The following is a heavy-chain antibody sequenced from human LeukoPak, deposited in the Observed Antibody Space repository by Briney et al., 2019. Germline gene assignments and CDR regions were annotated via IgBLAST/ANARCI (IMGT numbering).Heavy chain of an antibody. Sequence: ASVTVSCMASGYTFTSHDINWVRQATAHGLEWMGWMNPNSCNTGYAQNFQGRVIMTTNTSISTAYMELSSLRSEDTAVYYCARGLGGIAVAGRGRFNYFDYWGQGTLVTVSS. CDR1: GYTFTSHD. J-gene: IGHJ4*02. D-gene: IGHD6-19*01. CDR3: ARGLGGIAVAGRGRFNYFDY. V-gene: IGHV1-8*01. CDR2: MNPNSCNT.